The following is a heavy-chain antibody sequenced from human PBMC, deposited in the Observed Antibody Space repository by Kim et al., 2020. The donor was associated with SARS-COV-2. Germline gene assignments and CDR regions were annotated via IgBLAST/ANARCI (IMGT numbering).Heavy chain of an antibody. CDR3: AKEKTRIWDY. Sequence: GGSLRLSCAASGFIFHEYTMHWVRQAPGKGLEWVALITLDGASTFYADSVKGRFTISRDKSENSLYMQMNSLTFEDTALFYCAKEKTRIWDYWGQGSLGT. CDR1: GFIFHEYT. J-gene: IGHJ4*02. CDR2: ITLDGAST. V-gene: IGHV3-43*01. D-gene: IGHD3-3*02.